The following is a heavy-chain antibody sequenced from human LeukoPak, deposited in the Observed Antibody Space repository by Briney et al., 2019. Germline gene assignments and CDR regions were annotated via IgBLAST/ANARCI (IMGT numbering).Heavy chain of an antibody. Sequence: SETLSLTCTVSGGSISSSSYYWGWIRQPPGKGLEWIGSIYYSGSTYYNPSLKSRVTISVDTSMNQFSLKLSSVTAADTAVYYCARQTWEYSSSWYGDYWGQGTLVTVSS. D-gene: IGHD6-13*01. J-gene: IGHJ4*02. CDR3: ARQTWEYSSSWYGDY. CDR2: IYYSGST. V-gene: IGHV4-39*07. CDR1: GGSISSSSYY.